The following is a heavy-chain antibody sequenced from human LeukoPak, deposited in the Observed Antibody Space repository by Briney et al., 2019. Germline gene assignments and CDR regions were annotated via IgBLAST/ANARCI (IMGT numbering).Heavy chain of an antibody. CDR3: ASGDGLVISFGIWSPSYQWDY. CDR1: GYTFTGYY. D-gene: IGHD3-9*01. J-gene: IGHJ4*02. V-gene: IGHV1-2*02. Sequence: ASVKVSCKASGYTFTGYYMHRVRQAPGQGLEWMGWINPNSGGTNYAQKFQGRVTMTRDTSISTAYMELSRLRSDDTAVYYCASGDGLVISFGIWSPSYQWDYWGQGTLVTVSS. CDR2: INPNSGGT.